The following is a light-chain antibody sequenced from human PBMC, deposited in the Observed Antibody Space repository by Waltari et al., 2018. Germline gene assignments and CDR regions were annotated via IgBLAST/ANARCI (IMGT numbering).Light chain of an antibody. CDR1: QTISSY. J-gene: IGKJ1*01. CDR2: AAS. V-gene: IGKV1-39*01. CDR3: QQSYSTLWT. Sequence: DIQMTQSPSSLSVSVGDRVTITCRVSQTISSYLNWYQQKPGKAPKLLIYAASSLQSGVPSRFSGSGSGTDFTLTISSLQPEDFASYYCQQSYSTLWTFGQGTKVEIK.